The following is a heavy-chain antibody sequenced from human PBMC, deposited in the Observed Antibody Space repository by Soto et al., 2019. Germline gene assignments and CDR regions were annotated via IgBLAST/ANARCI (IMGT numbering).Heavy chain of an antibody. J-gene: IGHJ4*02. CDR2: INPSDGGT. CDR3: ARVAVGLDY. V-gene: IGHV1-46*01. D-gene: IGHD6-19*01. CDR1: GYTFTSYY. Sequence: ASVKVSCKASGYTFTSYYMHWVRQAPGQGLEWMGIINPSDGGTSYAQKFQGRVTMTRDTSTSTVYMELSSLRSEDKAVYYCARVAVGLDYWGQGTLVTVYS.